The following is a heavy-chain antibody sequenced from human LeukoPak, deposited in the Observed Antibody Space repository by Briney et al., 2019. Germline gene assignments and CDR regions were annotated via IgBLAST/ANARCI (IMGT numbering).Heavy chain of an antibody. V-gene: IGHV1-69*04. CDR3: ARGDGYCDSTSCYVGDNWFDP. D-gene: IGHD2-2*03. Sequence: SVKVSCKASGGTFSSYAISWVRQAPGQGLEWMGRIIPILGIANYAQKFQGRVTITADKSTSTAYMELSSLRSEDTAVYYCARGDGYCDSTSCYVGDNWFDPWGQGTLVTVSS. CDR2: IIPILGIA. J-gene: IGHJ5*02. CDR1: GGTFSSYA.